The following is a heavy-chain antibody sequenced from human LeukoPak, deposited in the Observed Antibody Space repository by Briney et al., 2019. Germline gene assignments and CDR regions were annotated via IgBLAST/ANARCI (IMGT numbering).Heavy chain of an antibody. J-gene: IGHJ4*02. CDR3: AREGSGYPY. CDR2: INPNSGGT. Sequence: ASVKVSCKASGYTFTGQFIHWVRQAPGQGLEWMGWINPNSGGTNYAQKFQGRVTMTRDTSISTAYMEVSRLTSDDTAVFYCAREGSGYPYWGQGTLVTVSS. D-gene: IGHD5-12*01. CDR1: GYTFTGQF. V-gene: IGHV1-2*02.